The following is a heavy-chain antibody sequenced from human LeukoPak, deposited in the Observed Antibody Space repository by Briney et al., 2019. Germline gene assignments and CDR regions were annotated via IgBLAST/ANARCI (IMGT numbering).Heavy chain of an antibody. Sequence: SETLSLTCAVCGGSFSGYYWSWIRQPPGKGLEWIGEINHSGSTNYNPSLKSRVTISVDTSKNQFSLKLSSVTAADTAVYYCARVVRYNSIAVAERLDYWGQGTLVTVSS. J-gene: IGHJ4*02. CDR3: ARVVRYNSIAVAERLDY. CDR1: GGSFSGYY. CDR2: INHSGST. V-gene: IGHV4-34*01. D-gene: IGHD6-19*01.